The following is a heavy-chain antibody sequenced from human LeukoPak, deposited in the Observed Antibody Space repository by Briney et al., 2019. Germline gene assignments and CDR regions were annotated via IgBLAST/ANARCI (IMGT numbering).Heavy chain of an antibody. CDR3: AKGGWLSYYYMDV. V-gene: IGHV3-23*01. J-gene: IGHJ6*03. CDR2: ISSTAGST. Sequence: GGSLRLSCAASGFTFSNYAIHWVRQAPGKGLEWVSAISSTAGSTYYADSVKGRFTISRDNSKNTLYLQMNSLRAEDTAVYYCAKGGWLSYYYMDVWGKGTTVTVSS. CDR1: GFTFSNYA. D-gene: IGHD3-22*01.